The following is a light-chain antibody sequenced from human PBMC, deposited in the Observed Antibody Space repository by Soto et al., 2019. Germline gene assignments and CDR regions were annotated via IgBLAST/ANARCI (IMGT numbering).Light chain of an antibody. Sequence: EIVLTQSPGTLSLSPGERATLSCRASQSVSGSYLAWYQHKPGQAPRLLIYGASSRATGIPDRFSGSGSGTDFTLTITRLAPEDLALYYGHRWCGAPPFTFRQGTKLEI. CDR3: HRWCGAPPFT. CDR1: QSVSGSY. J-gene: IGKJ2*01. V-gene: IGKV3-20*01. CDR2: GAS.